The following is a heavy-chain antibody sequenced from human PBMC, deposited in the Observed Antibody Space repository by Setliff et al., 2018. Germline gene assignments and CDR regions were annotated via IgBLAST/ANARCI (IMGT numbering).Heavy chain of an antibody. J-gene: IGHJ4*02. D-gene: IGHD5-18*01. V-gene: IGHV1-46*04. CDR3: AKDFQYGYDYGYIPGS. CDR2: INPGRGST. CDR1: GYIFSAYH. Sequence: ASVKVSCKASGYIFSAYHVHWVRQAPGQGPEWVGSINPGRGSTSYARNLKGRVAMTRDTSTSTFYMELSGLRSEDTAVYYCAKDFQYGYDYGYIPGSWGQGTPVTVPQ.